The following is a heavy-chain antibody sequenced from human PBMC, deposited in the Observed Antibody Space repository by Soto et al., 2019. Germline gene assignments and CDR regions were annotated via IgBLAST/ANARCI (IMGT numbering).Heavy chain of an antibody. D-gene: IGHD5-12*01. CDR3: ARSDGYSGSPIDY. CDR1: GFTFSSFE. CDR2: INSRGSTT. Sequence: GGSLRLSCGAFGFTFSSFEMNWVRQAPLKGPEWLSFINSRGSTTYYADSVRGRFTISRDNAKNLVFLQMNSLRAEDTAVYYCARSDGYSGSPIDYWGKGTRVTVS. J-gene: IGHJ6*03. V-gene: IGHV3-48*03.